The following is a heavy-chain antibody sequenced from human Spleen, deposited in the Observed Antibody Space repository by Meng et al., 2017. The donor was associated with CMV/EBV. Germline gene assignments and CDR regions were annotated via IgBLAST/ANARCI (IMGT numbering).Heavy chain of an antibody. CDR2: IYPGDSDT. Sequence: GGSLRLSCKGSGYSFTSYWIGWVRQMPGKGLEWMGIIYPGDSDTRYSPSFQGQVTISADKSISTAYLQWSSLKASDTAMYYCARIHVDTAMVDYWGQGTLVTVSS. CDR1: GYSFTSYW. V-gene: IGHV5-51*01. J-gene: IGHJ4*02. D-gene: IGHD5-18*01. CDR3: ARIHVDTAMVDY.